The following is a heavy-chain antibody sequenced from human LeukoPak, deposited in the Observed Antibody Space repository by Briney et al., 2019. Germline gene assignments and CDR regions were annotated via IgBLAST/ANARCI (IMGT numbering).Heavy chain of an antibody. CDR1: GGSISSGDYY. Sequence: SETLSLTRTVSGGSISSGDYYWSWIRQPPGKGLEWIGYIYYSGSTYYNPSLKSRVTISVDTSKNQFSLKLSSVTAADTAVYYCARVGATTGAFDIWGQGTMVTVSS. CDR3: ARVGATTGAFDI. V-gene: IGHV4-30-4*08. D-gene: IGHD1-26*01. CDR2: IYYSGST. J-gene: IGHJ3*02.